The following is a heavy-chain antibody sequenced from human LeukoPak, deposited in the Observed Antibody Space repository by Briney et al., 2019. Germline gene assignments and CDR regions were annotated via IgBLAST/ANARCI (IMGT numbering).Heavy chain of an antibody. CDR1: GNTLTDIS. CDR3: AAEGQWSLVHYFNS. D-gene: IGHD2-15*01. Sequence: ASVTVSCKVSGNTLTDISIHWVRQAPEKGLDWMGGFDPEDAEVIYAEKFQDRVTMTEDPSTDTAYLELSSLRSEDAAVYYCAAEGQWSLVHYFNSWGQGTLVTVSS. J-gene: IGHJ4*02. CDR2: FDPEDAEV. V-gene: IGHV1-24*01.